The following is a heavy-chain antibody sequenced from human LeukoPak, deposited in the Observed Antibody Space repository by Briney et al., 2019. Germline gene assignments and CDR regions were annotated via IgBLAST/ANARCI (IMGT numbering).Heavy chain of an antibody. J-gene: IGHJ4*02. D-gene: IGHD3-3*01. CDR2: IYPGDSDP. Sequence: GESLKISCKGSGYSFTSYWIGWVRQMPGKGLEWMGIIYPGDSDPRYSPSFQGQVTISADKSISTAYLQWSSLKASDTAMYYCARLRGIRFLEWLTIDYWGQGTLVTVSS. CDR1: GYSFTSYW. CDR3: ARLRGIRFLEWLTIDY. V-gene: IGHV5-51*01.